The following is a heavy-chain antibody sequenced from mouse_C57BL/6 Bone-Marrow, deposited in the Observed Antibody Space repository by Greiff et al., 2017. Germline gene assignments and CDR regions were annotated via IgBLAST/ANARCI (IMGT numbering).Heavy chain of an antibody. CDR2: ISSGGSYT. Sequence: EVQVVESGGDLVKPGGSLKLSCAASGFTFSSSGMSWVRQTPDKRLEWVATISSGGSYTYYPDSVKGRFTISRDNAKNTLYLQMSSLKSEDTAMYYCATLRGAYWGQGTLVTVSA. CDR3: ATLRGAY. V-gene: IGHV5-6*01. J-gene: IGHJ3*01. D-gene: IGHD1-1*01. CDR1: GFTFSSSG.